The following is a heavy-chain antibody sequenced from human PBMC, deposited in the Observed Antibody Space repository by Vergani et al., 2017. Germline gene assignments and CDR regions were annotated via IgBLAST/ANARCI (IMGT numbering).Heavy chain of an antibody. V-gene: IGHV3-49*04. CDR1: GFSFGEYG. CDR3: AVEIYDYGGSRDFDY. Sequence: EVQLVESGGDLVQPGRSLRLSCQTSGFSFGEYGVSWVRQAPGKGLEWIGFIRSKTYGATTEYAASVRGRFTISRDDSKGIAYLQMSSLKKEDTAVYRCAVEIYDYGGSRDFDYWGQGTLVVVSS. CDR2: IRSKTYGATT. D-gene: IGHD4-23*01. J-gene: IGHJ4*02.